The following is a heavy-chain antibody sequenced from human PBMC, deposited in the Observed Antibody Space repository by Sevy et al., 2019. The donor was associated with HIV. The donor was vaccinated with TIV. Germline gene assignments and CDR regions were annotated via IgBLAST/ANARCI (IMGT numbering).Heavy chain of an antibody. CDR3: ATATEDRGLDAFDI. Sequence: SETLSLTCTVSGGSISSGDYYWSWTRQPPGKGLEWIGYIYYSGSTYYNPSLKSRVTISVDTSKNQFSLKLSSVTAADTAVYYCATATEDRGLDAFDIWGQGTMVTVSS. CDR2: IYYSGST. J-gene: IGHJ3*02. V-gene: IGHV4-30-4*01. CDR1: GGSISSGDYY. D-gene: IGHD4-17*01.